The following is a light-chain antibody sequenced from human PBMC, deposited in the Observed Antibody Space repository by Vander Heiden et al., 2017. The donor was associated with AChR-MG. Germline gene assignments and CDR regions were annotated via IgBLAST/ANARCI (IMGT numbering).Light chain of an antibody. CDR1: SPHIGSNT. Sequence: QSVLTQPPSASGTPGQRVTISCSGTSPHIGSNTVNWYQQLPGTAPKLLIYSIYQRPSGVPDRFSGSKSGTSASLAISGLQSEDEADYYCAAWDDSLNGPLFGGGTKLTVL. J-gene: IGLJ2*01. CDR2: SIY. V-gene: IGLV1-44*01. CDR3: AAWDDSLNGPL.